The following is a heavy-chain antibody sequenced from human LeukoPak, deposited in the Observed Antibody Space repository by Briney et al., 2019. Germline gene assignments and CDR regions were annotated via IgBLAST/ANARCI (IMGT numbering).Heavy chain of an antibody. Sequence: PGGSLRLSCAASGFTFSSYGMHWVRQAPGKGLEWVSVIYSGGSTYYADSVKGRFTISRDNSKNTLYLQMNSLRAEDTAVYYCARVLIVSSTYYYGSGSFDYWGQGTLVTVSS. D-gene: IGHD3-10*01. J-gene: IGHJ4*02. CDR1: GFTFSSYG. V-gene: IGHV3-53*01. CDR2: IYSGGST. CDR3: ARVLIVSSTYYYGSGSFDY.